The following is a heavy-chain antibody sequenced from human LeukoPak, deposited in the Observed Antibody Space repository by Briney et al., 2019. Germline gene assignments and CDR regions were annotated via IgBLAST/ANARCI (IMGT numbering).Heavy chain of an antibody. D-gene: IGHD3-22*01. V-gene: IGHV4-39*01. CDR2: IYYSGST. J-gene: IGHJ5*02. CDR3: AQQIDYYDSSGYLNWFDP. Sequence: SETLSLTCTVSGGSISSSSYYWGWIRQPPGKGLEWIGSIYYSGSTYYNPSLKSRVTISVDTSKNQFSLKLSSVTAADTAVYYCAQQIDYYDSSGYLNWFDPWGQGTLDTVSS. CDR1: GGSISSSSYY.